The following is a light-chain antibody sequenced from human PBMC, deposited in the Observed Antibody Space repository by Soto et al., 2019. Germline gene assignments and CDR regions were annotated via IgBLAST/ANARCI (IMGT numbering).Light chain of an antibody. CDR1: QSVSSY. CDR3: QQRSNWPPQFT. Sequence: EIVLTQSPATLSLSPGERATLSCRASQSVSSYLAWYQQKPGQAPRLLIYDASNRATGIPARFSGSGSGTDFTLTTTSLDPEDFAVYYCQQRSNWPPQFTFGPGTKVDIK. CDR2: DAS. J-gene: IGKJ3*01. V-gene: IGKV3-11*01.